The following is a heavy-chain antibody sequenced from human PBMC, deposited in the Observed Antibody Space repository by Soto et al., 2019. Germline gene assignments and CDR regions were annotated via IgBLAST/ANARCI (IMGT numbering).Heavy chain of an antibody. V-gene: IGHV3-30*03. J-gene: IGHJ6*02. CDR2: ISYDGSNK. CDR1: GFTFSSYG. Sequence: QVQLVESGGGVVQPARSLRLSCAASGFTFSSYGMHWVRQAPGKGLEWVAVISYDGSNKYYADSVKGRFTISRDNSKNTLYLQMNSLRAEDTAVYYGVVVAATPGTDGMDVWGQGTTVTVSS. CDR3: VVVAATPGTDGMDV. D-gene: IGHD2-15*01.